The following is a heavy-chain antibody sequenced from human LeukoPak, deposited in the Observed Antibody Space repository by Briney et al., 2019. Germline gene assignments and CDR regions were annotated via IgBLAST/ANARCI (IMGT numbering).Heavy chain of an antibody. CDR2: MNPNSGNT. J-gene: IGHJ2*01. Sequence: ASVKVSCKASGYTFTSYDINWVRQATGQGLEWMGWMNPNSGNTGYAQKIQGRVTMTRNTSISTAYMELSSLRSEDTAVYYCARVGSSGWSPPHWYFDLWGRGTLVTVSS. CDR3: ARVGSSGWSPPHWYFDL. V-gene: IGHV1-8*01. CDR1: GYTFTSYD. D-gene: IGHD6-19*01.